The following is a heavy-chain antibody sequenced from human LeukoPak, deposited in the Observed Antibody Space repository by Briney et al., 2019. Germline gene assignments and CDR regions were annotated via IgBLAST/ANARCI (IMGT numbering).Heavy chain of an antibody. D-gene: IGHD1-14*01. CDR2: VYSSGST. V-gene: IGHV4-4*07. J-gene: IGHJ5*01. CDR3: ARVPEGYNWFDS. Sequence: SETLSLTCTVSGASISSYYWSWIRQPAGKGLEWIGRVYSSGSTNYNPSLKSRVTMSEDTSKNQFSLKLRSVTAADTAVYCCARVPEGYNWFDSGGQGTRVTVST. CDR1: GASISSYY.